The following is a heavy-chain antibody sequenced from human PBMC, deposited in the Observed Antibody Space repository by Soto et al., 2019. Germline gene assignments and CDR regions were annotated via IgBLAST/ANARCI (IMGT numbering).Heavy chain of an antibody. D-gene: IGHD2-15*01. CDR1: GGTFSSYT. CDR2: INAGNGNT. J-gene: IGHJ3*02. V-gene: IGHV1-3*01. Sequence: ASVKVSCKASGGTFSSYTISWVRQAPGQRLEWMGWINAGNGNTKYSQKFQGRVTITRDTSASTAYMELSSLRSEDTAVYYCARDFQSELGYCSGGSCYEYAFDIWGQGTMVTVSS. CDR3: ARDFQSELGYCSGGSCYEYAFDI.